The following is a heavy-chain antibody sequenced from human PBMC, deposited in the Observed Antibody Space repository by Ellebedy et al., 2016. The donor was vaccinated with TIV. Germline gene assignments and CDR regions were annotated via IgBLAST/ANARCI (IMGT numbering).Heavy chain of an antibody. CDR1: GFTVRGND. V-gene: IGHV3-66*01. Sequence: PGGSLRLSCVASGFTVRGNDMIWVRQAPRRGLEWVSLIYSDGTTYYADSVKGRVTISRDNSKNTLFLQMSSLRAEDTAIYYCAREGWGETVRGYWGQGTHVTVSS. D-gene: IGHD3-10*01. CDR3: AREGWGETVRGY. CDR2: IYSDGTT. J-gene: IGHJ4*02.